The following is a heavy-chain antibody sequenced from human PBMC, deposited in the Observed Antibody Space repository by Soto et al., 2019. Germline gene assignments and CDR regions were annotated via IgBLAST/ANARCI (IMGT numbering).Heavy chain of an antibody. Sequence: EVHLLESGGGLIQAGGSLRLSCAASGFAFSNYPMSWVRRTPGKGLEWVSAISGSGDTRLYADSVRGRFTISRDNSRNILYLQLDNLRADDTAIYYCAKRGAVGAVDSAHFDCWGQGSLVRVSS. V-gene: IGHV3-23*01. CDR2: ISGSGDTR. CDR1: GFAFSNYP. D-gene: IGHD5-18*01. J-gene: IGHJ4*02. CDR3: AKRGAVGAVDSAHFDC.